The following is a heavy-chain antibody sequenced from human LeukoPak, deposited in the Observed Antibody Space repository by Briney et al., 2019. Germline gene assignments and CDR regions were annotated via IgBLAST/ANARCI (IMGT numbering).Heavy chain of an antibody. Sequence: SETLSLTCTVSGGSIRSSYYYWGWIRQPPGKGLEWVGYIYYSGSTNYNPSLKSRVTISVDTSKNQFSLKLSSVTAADTAVYYCARVVGYYDSSGLFDYWGQGTLVTVSS. D-gene: IGHD3-22*01. CDR3: ARVVGYYDSSGLFDY. J-gene: IGHJ4*02. CDR2: IYYSGST. CDR1: GGSIRSSYYY. V-gene: IGHV4-61*05.